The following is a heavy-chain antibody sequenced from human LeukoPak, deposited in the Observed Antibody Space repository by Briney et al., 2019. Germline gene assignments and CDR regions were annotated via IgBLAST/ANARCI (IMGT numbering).Heavy chain of an antibody. D-gene: IGHD1-1*01. V-gene: IGHV6-1*01. CDR1: GDSVSNNSAA. CDR2: TYYRSKWYN. J-gene: IGHJ4*02. CDR3: ARGNSDHRSFDY. Sequence: SQTLSLTCAISGDSVSNNSAAWSWIRQSPLRGLEWLGRTYYRSKWYNDHAVSVESRITINPDTSKNQFSLQLNSVTPGDTAVYYCARGNSDHRSFDYWGQGTLVTVS.